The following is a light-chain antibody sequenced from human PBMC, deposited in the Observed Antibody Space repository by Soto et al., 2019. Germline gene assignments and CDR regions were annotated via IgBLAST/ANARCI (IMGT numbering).Light chain of an antibody. J-gene: IGKJ4*01. CDR3: QPYNNWPLN. Sequence: DTQMTQSPSSLSASVGDRVTITCRASQSISSYLNWYQQKSGTAPQLLMYGASSLQSGVPPRFSGSGSGTNFTPSISSLQPEDFAVYYCQPYNNWPLNFGGGTKV. CDR1: QSISSY. V-gene: IGKV1-39*01. CDR2: GAS.